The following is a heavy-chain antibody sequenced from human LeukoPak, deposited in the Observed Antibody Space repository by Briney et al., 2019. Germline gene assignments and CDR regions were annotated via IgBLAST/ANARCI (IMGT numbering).Heavy chain of an antibody. V-gene: IGHV4-34*01. CDR1: GGSFSGYY. CDR2: INHSGST. CDR3: ARTRHIFGVVQNRFDY. D-gene: IGHD3-3*02. J-gene: IGHJ4*02. Sequence: SETLSLTCAVYGGSFSGYYWSWIRQPPGKGLEWIGEINHSGSTNYNPSLKSRVTISVDTSKNQFSLKLSSVTAADTAVYYCARTRHIFGVVQNRFDYWGQGTLVTVSS.